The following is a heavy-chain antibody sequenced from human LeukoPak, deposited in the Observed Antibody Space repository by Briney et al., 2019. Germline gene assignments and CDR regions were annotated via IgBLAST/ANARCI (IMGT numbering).Heavy chain of an antibody. CDR3: AKEGHGSSLDY. CDR2: ISYDGSNK. CDR1: GFTFSSYG. J-gene: IGHJ4*02. D-gene: IGHD6-13*01. Sequence: PGRSLRLSCAASGFTFSSYGMHWVRQAPGKGLERVAVISYDGSNKYYADSVKGRFTISRDTSKNTLYLQMNSLRAEDTAVYYCAKEGHGSSLDYWGQGTLVTVSS. V-gene: IGHV3-30*18.